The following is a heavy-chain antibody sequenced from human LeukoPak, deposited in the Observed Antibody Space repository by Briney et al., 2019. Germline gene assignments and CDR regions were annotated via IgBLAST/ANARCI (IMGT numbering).Heavy chain of an antibody. CDR2: INPNSGGT. V-gene: IGHV1-2*02. CDR1: TFNFTCRC. Sequence: GTLLQLCCNNSTFNFTCRCMDWIRRGPGQGLNGLGWINPNSGGTNYAQKFQGRVTMTRDTSISTAYMELSRLRSDDTAVYYCARLLWFEDYWHQGTLVSVSS. D-gene: IGHD3-10*01. CDR3: ARLLWFEDY. J-gene: IGHJ4*02.